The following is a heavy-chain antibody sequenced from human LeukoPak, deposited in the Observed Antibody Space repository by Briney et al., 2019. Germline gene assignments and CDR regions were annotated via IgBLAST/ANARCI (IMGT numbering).Heavy chain of an antibody. CDR3: ASSEDFWSGLLGD. V-gene: IGHV1-24*01. Sequence: GASVKVSCKVSGYTLTELSIHWVRQAPGKGLEWMGGFDPEDGETIYAQKFQGRVTMTTDTSTSTAYMELRSLRSDDTAVYYCASSEDFWSGLLGDWGQGTLVTVSS. CDR2: FDPEDGET. CDR1: GYTLTELS. J-gene: IGHJ4*02. D-gene: IGHD3-3*01.